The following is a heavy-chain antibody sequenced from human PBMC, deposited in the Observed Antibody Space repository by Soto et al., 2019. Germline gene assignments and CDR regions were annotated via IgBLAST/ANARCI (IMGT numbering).Heavy chain of an antibody. D-gene: IGHD3-9*01. Sequence: GGSLRLSCAASGFTFSSYAMHWVRQAPGKGLEYVSAISSNGGSTYYANSVKGRFTISRDNSKNTLYLQMGSLRAEDMAVYYCAREGDILTGTYDYWGQGTLVTVSS. CDR2: ISSNGGST. J-gene: IGHJ4*02. CDR1: GFTFSSYA. V-gene: IGHV3-64*01. CDR3: AREGDILTGTYDY.